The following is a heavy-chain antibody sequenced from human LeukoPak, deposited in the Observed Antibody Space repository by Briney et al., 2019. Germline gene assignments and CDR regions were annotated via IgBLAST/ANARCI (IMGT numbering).Heavy chain of an antibody. CDR1: GGSFSGYY. J-gene: IGHJ4*02. CDR3: AIRGMTHPKITMVRGVTNYFDY. CDR2: INHSGST. V-gene: IGHV4-34*01. D-gene: IGHD3-10*01. Sequence: SETLSLTCAVYGGSFSGYYWSWIRQPPGKGLEWIGEINHSGSTNYNPSLKSRVTISVDTSKNQFSLKLSSVTAADTAVYYCAIRGMTHPKITMVRGVTNYFDYWGQGTLVTVSS.